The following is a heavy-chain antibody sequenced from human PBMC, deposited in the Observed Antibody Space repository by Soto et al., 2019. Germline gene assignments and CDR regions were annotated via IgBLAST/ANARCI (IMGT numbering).Heavy chain of an antibody. J-gene: IGHJ6*02. Sequence: GASVKVSCKASGYTFTGYYMHWVRQAPGQGLEWMGWINPNSGGTNYAQKFQGRVTMTRDTSISTAYMELSRLRSDDTAVYYCARGPYDFSYYYYGMDVWGQGTTVTVSS. CDR1: GYTFTGYY. CDR2: INPNSGGT. D-gene: IGHD3-3*01. CDR3: ARGPYDFSYYYYGMDV. V-gene: IGHV1-2*02.